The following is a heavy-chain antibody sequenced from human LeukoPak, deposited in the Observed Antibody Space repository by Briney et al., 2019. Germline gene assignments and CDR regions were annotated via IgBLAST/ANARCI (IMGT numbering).Heavy chain of an antibody. D-gene: IGHD2-15*01. Sequence: ASVKVSCKASGYTFTGYYMHWVRQAPGRGREWMGIINPSGGNTSYAQKFQGRVTMTRDTSTSTVYMELSSLRSEDTAVYYCARDVSDCSGGSCYSYLDYWGQGTLVTVSS. CDR1: GYTFTGYY. CDR2: INPSGGNT. J-gene: IGHJ4*02. CDR3: ARDVSDCSGGSCYSYLDY. V-gene: IGHV1-46*01.